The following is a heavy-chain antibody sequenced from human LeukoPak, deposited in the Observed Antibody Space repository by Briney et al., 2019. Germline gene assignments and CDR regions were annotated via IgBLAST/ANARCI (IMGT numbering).Heavy chain of an antibody. Sequence: KSGGSLRLSCSASGFIFSPYAMRWVRQAPGEGLEYVSSISSEGKTTYYADSVKGRFTISRDNSKNTLYLQMNSLRAEDTAVYYCAGDRATSYFDYWGQGALVTISS. V-gene: IGHV3-64*04. CDR3: AGDRATSYFDY. CDR1: GFIFSPYA. J-gene: IGHJ4*02. D-gene: IGHD1-26*01. CDR2: ISSEGKTT.